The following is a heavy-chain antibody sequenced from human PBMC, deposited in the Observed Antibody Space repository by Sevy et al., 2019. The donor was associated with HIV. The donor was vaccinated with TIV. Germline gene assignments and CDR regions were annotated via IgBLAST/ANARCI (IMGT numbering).Heavy chain of an antibody. J-gene: IGHJ4*02. CDR1: GFTFSPYS. D-gene: IGHD3-22*01. CDR3: ARVPLYSDSHINDY. Sequence: GGPLRLSCAASGFTFSPYSMNWFRQSPGKGLEWLSYISGTGNTIYYTGSVKGRFTISRDNAKNSLYLQMNSLRVEDTAMYYCARVPLYSDSHINDYWGQGTLVTVSS. CDR2: ISGTGNTI. V-gene: IGHV3-48*04.